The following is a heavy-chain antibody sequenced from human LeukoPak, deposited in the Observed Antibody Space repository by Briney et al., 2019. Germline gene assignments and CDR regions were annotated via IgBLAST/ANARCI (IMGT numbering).Heavy chain of an antibody. V-gene: IGHV1-18*01. CDR3: ARGRGTTNYYYYYMDV. CDR1: GYTFTSYG. J-gene: IGHJ6*03. Sequence: ASVKVSCKASGYTFTSYGISWVRQAPGQGLEWMGWISAYNGNTNYAAKLQGRVTMTTDTSTSTAYMELRSLRSDDTAVYYCARGRGTTNYYYYYMDVWGKGTTVTVSS. CDR2: ISAYNGNT. D-gene: IGHD4-17*01.